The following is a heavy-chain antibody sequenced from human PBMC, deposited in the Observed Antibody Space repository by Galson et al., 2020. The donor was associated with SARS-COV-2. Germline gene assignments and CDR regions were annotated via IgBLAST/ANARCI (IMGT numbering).Heavy chain of an antibody. D-gene: IGHD4-17*01. CDR1: GGSISTSNNY. Sequence: SETLSLTCTVSGGSISTSNNYWGWIRQPPGKGLEWIGSIYYRRNIYYSPSLKSRVTISVDTSKNQFSLKLSSMTAADTAVYYCARHYRQLLMTPDFDYWGQGTLVTVSS. J-gene: IGHJ4*02. CDR3: ARHYRQLLMTPDFDY. V-gene: IGHV4-39*01. CDR2: IYYRRNI.